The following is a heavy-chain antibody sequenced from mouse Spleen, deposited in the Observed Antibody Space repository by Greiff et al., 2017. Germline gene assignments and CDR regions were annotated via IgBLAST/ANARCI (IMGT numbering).Heavy chain of an antibody. Sequence: QVQLQQSGTELVKPGASVKLSCKASGYTFTSYWMHWVKQRPGQGLEWIGNINPSNGGTNYNEKFKSKATLTVDKSSSTAYMQLSSLTSEDSAVYYCARCSYYSYDPYAMDYWGQGTSVTVSS. D-gene: IGHD2-12*01. J-gene: IGHJ4*01. CDR2: INPSNGGT. V-gene: IGHV1-53*01. CDR3: ARCSYYSYDPYAMDY. CDR1: GYTFTSYW.